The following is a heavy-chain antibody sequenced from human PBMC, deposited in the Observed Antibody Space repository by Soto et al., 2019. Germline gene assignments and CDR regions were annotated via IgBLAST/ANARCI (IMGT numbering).Heavy chain of an antibody. CDR1: GGTFSSYT. Sequence: QVQLVQSGAEVKKPGSSVKVSCKASGGTFSSYTISWVRQAPGQGLEWMGRIIPILGIANYAQKFQGRVTITADKSTSTAYMELSSLRSEDTAVYYCARVTAAGNYYYGMDVWGQGTTFTVSS. D-gene: IGHD6-13*01. CDR3: ARVTAAGNYYYGMDV. CDR2: IIPILGIA. V-gene: IGHV1-69*02. J-gene: IGHJ6*02.